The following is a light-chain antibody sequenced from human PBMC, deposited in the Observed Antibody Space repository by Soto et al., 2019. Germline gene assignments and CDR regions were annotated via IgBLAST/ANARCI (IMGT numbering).Light chain of an antibody. CDR1: QSISSY. CDR3: QQSYSTHRT. Sequence: DIQMTQSPSSLSASVGDRVTITCRASQSISSYLNWYQQKPGKAPKLLIYSASSLQSGVPSRFSGSGSGTDFTLTINSLEPEDFATYYCQQSYSTHRTFGPGTKVDIK. J-gene: IGKJ3*01. CDR2: SAS. V-gene: IGKV1-39*01.